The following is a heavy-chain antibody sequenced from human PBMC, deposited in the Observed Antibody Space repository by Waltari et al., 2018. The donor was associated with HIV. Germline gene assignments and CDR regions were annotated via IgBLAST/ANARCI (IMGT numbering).Heavy chain of an antibody. CDR2: IYSGGST. V-gene: IGHV3-66*01. CDR1: GFTVSNNF. CDR3: AREEAVTARGGIDV. D-gene: IGHD3-10*01. Sequence: EVQLVDSGGGLVQPGGSLRLSCAASGFTVSNNFMSWVRQAPGKGLEWVSVIYSGGSTYYADSVKCRFTISRDNSKNTLYLQMNSLRVEDTAVYYCAREEAVTARGGIDVWGQGTMVTVSS. J-gene: IGHJ3*01.